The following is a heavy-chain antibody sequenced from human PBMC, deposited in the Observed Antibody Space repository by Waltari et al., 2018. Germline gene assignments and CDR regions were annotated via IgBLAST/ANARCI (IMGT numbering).Heavy chain of an antibody. CDR3: ARGDPYHN. Sequence: QLQLQESGPGLVKPSETLSLTCTVSGGSISSSSYYWGWIRQHPGKGLEWIGYIYYSGSTYYNPSLKSRVTISVDTSKNQFSLKLSSVTAADTAVYYCARGDPYHNWGQGTLVTVSS. D-gene: IGHD2-2*01. CDR1: GGSISSSSYY. CDR2: IYYSGST. V-gene: IGHV4-31*03. J-gene: IGHJ4*02.